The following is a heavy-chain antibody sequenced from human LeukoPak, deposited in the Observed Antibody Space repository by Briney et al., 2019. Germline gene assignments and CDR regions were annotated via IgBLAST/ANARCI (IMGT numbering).Heavy chain of an antibody. D-gene: IGHD3-10*01. J-gene: IGHJ5*02. V-gene: IGHV3-66*01. CDR1: GFTVSSDF. CDR3: ASRGP. Sequence: GGSLRLSCAASGFTVSSDFMSWVRQAPGEGLEWVSIIHSDGSTKYADSVKGRFIISRDNSKNTLYLQMNSLRAEDTAVYYCASRGPWGQGTLVTVSS. CDR2: IHSDGST.